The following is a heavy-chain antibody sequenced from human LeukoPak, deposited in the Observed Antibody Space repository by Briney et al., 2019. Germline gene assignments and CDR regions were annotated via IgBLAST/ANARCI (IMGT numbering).Heavy chain of an antibody. CDR3: ARDPWTNYGDYVRFDY. D-gene: IGHD4-17*01. Sequence: GGSLRLSCAASGFTFSYYNMNWVRQAPGKGLEWVSSISSSSTYIYYADSVKGRFTISRDNAKNSLYLEMNRLRAEDTAVYYCARDPWTNYGDYVRFDYWGQGTLVTVSS. J-gene: IGHJ4*02. CDR1: GFTFSYYN. CDR2: ISSSSTYI. V-gene: IGHV3-21*01.